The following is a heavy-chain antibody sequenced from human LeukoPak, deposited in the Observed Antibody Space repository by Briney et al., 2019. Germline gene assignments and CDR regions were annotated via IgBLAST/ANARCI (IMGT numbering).Heavy chain of an antibody. J-gene: IGHJ4*02. CDR2: FYPEDGET. Sequence: ASVKVSCKASGYTFTGYYMHWVRQAPGKGLEWMGGFYPEDGETIYAQKFQGRVTMTEDTSTDTAYMELSSLRSEDTAVYYCATDLLRDYYDSSGYYLRDYWGQGTLVTVSS. CDR3: ATDLLRDYYDSSGYYLRDY. CDR1: GYTFTGYY. V-gene: IGHV1-24*01. D-gene: IGHD3-22*01.